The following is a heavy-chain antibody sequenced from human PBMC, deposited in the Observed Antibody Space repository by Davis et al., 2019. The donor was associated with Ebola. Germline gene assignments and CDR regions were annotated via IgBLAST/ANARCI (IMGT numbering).Heavy chain of an antibody. CDR2: IYYSGST. D-gene: IGHD1-26*01. V-gene: IGHV4-59*01. CDR1: GCSISSYY. J-gene: IGHJ4*02. CDR3: ARYVVGATIYFDY. Sequence: MPSETLSLTCTVSGCSISSYYWSWIRQPPGKGLEWIGYIYYSGSTNYNPSLKSRVTISVDTSKNQFSLKLSSVTAADTAVYYCARYVVGATIYFDYWGQGTLVTVSS.